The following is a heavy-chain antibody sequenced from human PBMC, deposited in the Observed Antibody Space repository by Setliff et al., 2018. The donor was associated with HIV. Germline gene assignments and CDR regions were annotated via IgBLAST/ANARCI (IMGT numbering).Heavy chain of an antibody. V-gene: IGHV6-1*01. CDR1: GDSVSSDSAA. CDR3: ARGGITAYYFDH. J-gene: IGHJ4*02. D-gene: IGHD5-18*01. Sequence: SQTLSLTCAISGDSVSSDSAAWNWIRQSPSRGLECLAMTYYRSKWYTDYAVTVKSRITINPDTSRNQFSLQLSSVIPDDSAVYFCARGGITAYYFDHWAQGTLVTVSS. CDR2: TYYRSKWYT.